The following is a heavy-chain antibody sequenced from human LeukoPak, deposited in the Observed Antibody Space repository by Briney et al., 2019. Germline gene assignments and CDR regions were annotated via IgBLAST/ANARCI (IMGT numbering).Heavy chain of an antibody. D-gene: IGHD6-19*01. CDR2: INAYNGNT. V-gene: IGHV1-18*01. J-gene: IGHJ4*02. CDR1: GGTFNNYA. Sequence: GASVKVSCKASGGTFNNYAISWVRQAPGQGLEWMGWINAYNGNTDYAQKFQGRVTMTTDTSTSTTYMELRSLRSDDTAVYYCARGGSGWYSDYWGQGTLVTVSS. CDR3: ARGGSGWYSDY.